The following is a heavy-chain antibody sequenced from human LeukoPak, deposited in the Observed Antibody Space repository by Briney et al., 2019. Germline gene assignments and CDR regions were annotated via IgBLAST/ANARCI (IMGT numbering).Heavy chain of an antibody. CDR3: TRLLDNDSSGYPDTFDM. CDR2: FYYSGST. J-gene: IGHJ3*02. V-gene: IGHV4-59*11. D-gene: IGHD3-22*01. CDR1: GGSISSHY. Sequence: PSETLSLTCTVSGGSISSHYWSWIRQPPGKGLEWIGYFYYSGSTNYNPSFQSRVTISVDTSKNHFSLKLTSVTAADTAVYYCTRLLDNDSSGYPDTFDMWGQGKMVTVSS.